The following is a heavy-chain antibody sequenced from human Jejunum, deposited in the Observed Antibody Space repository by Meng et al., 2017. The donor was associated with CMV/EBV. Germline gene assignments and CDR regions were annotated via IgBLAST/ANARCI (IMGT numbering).Heavy chain of an antibody. CDR1: GFTFSTYW. V-gene: IGHV3-7*01. J-gene: IGHJ6*02. CDR3: ARGGVPYGMDV. CDR2: IKENGGEK. D-gene: IGHD2-8*01. Sequence: CAASGFTFSTYWMNWVRQAPGKGLEWVANIKENGGEKYYADSVKGRFTISRDNAKNSLYLQMNSLRVEDTAEYYCARGGVPYGMDVWSQGTTVTVSS.